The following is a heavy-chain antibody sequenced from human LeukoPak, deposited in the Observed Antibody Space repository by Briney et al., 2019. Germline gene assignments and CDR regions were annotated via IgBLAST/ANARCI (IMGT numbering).Heavy chain of an antibody. CDR1: GFTFSSYG. CDR3: ANQEIDY. Sequence: PGGSPRLSCAASGFTFSSYGMHWVRQAPGKGLEWVAFIRYDGNNKYYADSVKGRFTISRDNSKNMLYLQMNSLRTEDTAVYYCANQEIDYWGQGTLVTVSS. J-gene: IGHJ4*02. V-gene: IGHV3-30*02. CDR2: IRYDGNNK.